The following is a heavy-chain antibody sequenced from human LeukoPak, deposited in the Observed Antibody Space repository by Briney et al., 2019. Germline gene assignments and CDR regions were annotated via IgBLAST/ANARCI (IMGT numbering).Heavy chain of an antibody. Sequence: ASVKVSCKASGYTFTGYYMHWVRQAPGQGLEWMGWINPNSGGTNYVQKFQGRVTMTRDTSISTAYMELSRLRSDDTAVYYCARADYGDYSTFDYWGQGTLVTVSS. CDR2: INPNSGGT. V-gene: IGHV1-2*02. CDR1: GYTFTGYY. D-gene: IGHD4-17*01. CDR3: ARADYGDYSTFDY. J-gene: IGHJ4*02.